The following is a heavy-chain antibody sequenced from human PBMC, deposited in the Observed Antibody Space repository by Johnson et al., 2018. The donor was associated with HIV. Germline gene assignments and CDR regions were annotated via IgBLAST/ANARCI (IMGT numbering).Heavy chain of an antibody. J-gene: IGHJ3*02. V-gene: IGHV3-11*04. CDR3: AREEGGYYDSSGYYYVGAFDI. CDR1: GFTFSDYY. D-gene: IGHD3-22*01. CDR2: ISSSGSTI. Sequence: QMHLVESGGGLVKPGGSLRLSCAASGFTFSDYYMSWIRQAPGKGLEWVSYISSSGSTIYYADSLKDRFTISRDNSKNTLYLQMNSLRAEDTAVYYCAREEGGYYDSSGYYYVGAFDIWGQGTMVTVSS.